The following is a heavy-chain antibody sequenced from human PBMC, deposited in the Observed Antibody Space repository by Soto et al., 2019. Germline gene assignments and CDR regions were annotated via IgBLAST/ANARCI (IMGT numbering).Heavy chain of an antibody. V-gene: IGHV1-3*01. D-gene: IGHD3-22*01. CDR2: INAGNGNT. CDR3: ARVAGDYDSSGYYYKPYYYYGMDV. J-gene: IGHJ6*02. CDR1: GYTFTSYA. Sequence: ASVKVSCKASGYTFTSYAMHWVRQAPGQRLEWMGWINAGNGNTKYSQKFQGRVTITRDTSASTAYMELSSLRSEDTAVYYCARVAGDYDSSGYYYKPYYYYGMDVWGQGTTVTVSS.